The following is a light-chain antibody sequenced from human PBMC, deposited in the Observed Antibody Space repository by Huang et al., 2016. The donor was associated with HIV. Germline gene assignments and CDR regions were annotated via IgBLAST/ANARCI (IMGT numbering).Light chain of an antibody. V-gene: IGKV2-28*01. CDR1: QSLLHSSGYIY. CDR3: MQALQTPGT. J-gene: IGKJ4*01. Sequence: EIVMTQSPLSLSVTPGEPASISCRSSQSLLHSSGYIYLDWYLQKPGQSPQLLIYLGSNRASGVTGRFSGRASGTDFTLKISRVEAEDVGVYYCMQALQTPGTFGGGTKVEIK. CDR2: LGS.